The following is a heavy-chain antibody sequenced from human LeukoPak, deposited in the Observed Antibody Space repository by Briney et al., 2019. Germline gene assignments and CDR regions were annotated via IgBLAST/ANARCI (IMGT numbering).Heavy chain of an antibody. D-gene: IGHD6-19*01. Sequence: SQTLSLTCTVSGGSLSSGDYYWSWIPQPPGKGLEWIGYIYYSGSTYYNPSLKSRVTISVDTSKSQFSLKLSSVTAADTAVYYCAREADSGFIFDYWGQGTLVTVSS. CDR3: AREADSGFIFDY. CDR1: GGSLSSGDYY. CDR2: IYYSGST. J-gene: IGHJ4*02. V-gene: IGHV4-30-4*01.